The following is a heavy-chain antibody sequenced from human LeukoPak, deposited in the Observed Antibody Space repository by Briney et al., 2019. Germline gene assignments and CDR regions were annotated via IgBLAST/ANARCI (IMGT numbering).Heavy chain of an antibody. CDR2: IFDRGTT. J-gene: IGHJ6*03. CDR3: ARGGRTRGSMSFYYMDV. CDR1: GGSISSGSYY. V-gene: IGHV4-61*10. Sequence: SETLSLTCTVSGGSISSGSYYWSWIRQPAGKGLEWIGYIFDRGTTNYNPSLESRVTISTDTSKNQFSLKVKSVTAADTAVYYCARGGRTRGSMSFYYMDVWGEGATVTVSS. D-gene: IGHD3-10*01.